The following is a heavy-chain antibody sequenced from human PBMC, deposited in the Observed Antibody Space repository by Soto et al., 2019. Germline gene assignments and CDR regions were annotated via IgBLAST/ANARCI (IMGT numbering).Heavy chain of an antibody. CDR2: FYYSGST. D-gene: IGHD3-22*01. J-gene: IGHJ5*02. CDR3: ARPIEGGSSGYYH. CDR1: GVSISSSNYY. Sequence: PSETLSLTCTVPGVSISSSNYYWAWIRQPPGKGLEWIGSFYYSGSTYYKPSLKIRVSISVDTSTNQFSLKLSSVTAADTAVYYCARPIEGGSSGYYHWGQGALVTVSS. V-gene: IGHV4-39*01.